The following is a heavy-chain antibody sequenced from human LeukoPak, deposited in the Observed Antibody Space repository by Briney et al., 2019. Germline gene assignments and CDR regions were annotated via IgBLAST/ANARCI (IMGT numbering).Heavy chain of an antibody. CDR1: GFSFAGYT. V-gene: IGHV3-43*01. D-gene: IGHD1-26*01. Sequence: PGGSLRLSCAASGFSFAGYTMRWVRQAPGKGLEWVSLISWNGYSTSYGDSVKGRFTISRDNNKDSLYLQMNSLRTEDTALYYCARDSSGSLDYWGQGTLVTVSS. J-gene: IGHJ4*02. CDR2: ISWNGYST. CDR3: ARDSSGSLDY.